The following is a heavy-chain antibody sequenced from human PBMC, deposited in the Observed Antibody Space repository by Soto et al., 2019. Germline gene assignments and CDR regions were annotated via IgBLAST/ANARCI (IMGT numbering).Heavy chain of an antibody. D-gene: IGHD6-13*01. CDR1: VAPFAMIRSH. Sequence: PPETRSLPSIFSVAPFAMIRSHWAWIRHPPVKGLEWIGSIFYTGSTYYSPSLKGRLIISVDPSKNQFSLKLTSVTAADTAMYYCARPKTIGAAAGKGWFDPWGQGTLITVS. CDR2: IFYTGST. V-gene: IGHV4-39*01. J-gene: IGHJ5*02. CDR3: ARPKTIGAAAGKGWFDP.